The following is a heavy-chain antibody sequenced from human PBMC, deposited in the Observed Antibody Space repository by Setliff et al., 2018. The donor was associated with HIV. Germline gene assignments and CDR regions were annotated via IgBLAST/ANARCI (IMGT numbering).Heavy chain of an antibody. CDR3: ACHCQSPDAFGV. J-gene: IGHJ3*01. CDR1: GFTFSDYY. Sequence: GGSLRLSCAASGFTFSDYYMSWIRQALGKGLEWVSVFGNSGDTTYYVDSMKGRLTISRDNAKSSLYLQMNNLRAEDTAVYYCACHCQSPDAFGVWGQGTMVTVS. V-gene: IGHV3-11*04. CDR2: FGNSGDTT.